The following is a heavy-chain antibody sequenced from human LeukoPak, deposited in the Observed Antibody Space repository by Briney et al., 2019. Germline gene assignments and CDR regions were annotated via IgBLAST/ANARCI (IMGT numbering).Heavy chain of an antibody. CDR1: GGSASSGSYY. J-gene: IGHJ6*02. V-gene: IGHV4-61*01. D-gene: IGHD3-3*01. CDR2: IYYSGST. Sequence: SETLSLTCTVSGGSASSGSYYWSWIRQPPGKGLEWIGYIYYSGSTNYNPSFKSRVTISVDTSKNQFSLKLSSVTAADTAVYYCARAGDFWSGYINYYYYGMDVWGQGTTVTVSS. CDR3: ARAGDFWSGYINYYYYGMDV.